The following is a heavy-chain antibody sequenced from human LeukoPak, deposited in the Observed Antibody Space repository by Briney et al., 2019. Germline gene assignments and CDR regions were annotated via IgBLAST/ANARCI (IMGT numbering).Heavy chain of an antibody. J-gene: IGHJ4*02. D-gene: IGHD1-26*01. CDR3: GRDLGGRSGY. Sequence: GGSLRLSCAASGFTFSSYAMHWVRQAPGKGLEWVAVISYDGSNKYYADSVKGRFTISRDNSKNTLYLQMNSLRAEDTAVYYCGRDLGGRSGYWGQGTLVTVSS. CDR1: GFTFSSYA. CDR2: ISYDGSNK. V-gene: IGHV3-30-3*01.